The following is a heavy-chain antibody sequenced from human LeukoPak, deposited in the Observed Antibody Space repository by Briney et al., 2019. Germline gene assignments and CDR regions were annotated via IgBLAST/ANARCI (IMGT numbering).Heavy chain of an antibody. D-gene: IGHD3-3*01. CDR3: ARERERFLNL. CDR2: ISYDASNK. CDR1: GFSFSSFA. Sequence: GGSLRLSCAASGFSFSSFAMHWVRQAPGKGLEWVSFISYDASNKYYPDSVKGRFTISRDNSKNTLYLQLNSLRAEDTAVYYCARERERFLNLWGQGTLVTVSS. J-gene: IGHJ5*02. V-gene: IGHV3-30*04.